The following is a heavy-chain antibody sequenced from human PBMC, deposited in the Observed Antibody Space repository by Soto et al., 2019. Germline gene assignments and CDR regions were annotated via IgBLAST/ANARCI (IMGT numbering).Heavy chain of an antibody. Sequence: SETLSLTCTVSGGSINSNNYYWAWIRQPPGKGLAWIASIYYDGSTYYNPSLKSRVTISIATSKNQFSLSLRSVTAADTAIYYCAKVVVAATRHTHFDSWGQGTLVTVSS. D-gene: IGHD2-15*01. CDR3: AKVVVAATRHTHFDS. CDR1: GGSINSNNYY. CDR2: IYYDGST. J-gene: IGHJ4*02. V-gene: IGHV4-39*01.